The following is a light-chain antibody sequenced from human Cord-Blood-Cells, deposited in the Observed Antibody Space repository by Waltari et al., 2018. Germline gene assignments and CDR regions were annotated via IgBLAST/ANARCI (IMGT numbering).Light chain of an antibody. CDR3: SSYTSSSTLV. Sequence: QSALTQPASVSGSPGQSITISCTGTSSDVGGYNYVSWYQQHPGNAPKLMIYDVSNRPSGVSNRLPGSKSGDTAVLTISGLQAEDEADYYGSSYTSSSTLVFGTGPKVAVL. V-gene: IGLV2-14*01. J-gene: IGLJ1*01. CDR2: DVS. CDR1: SSDVGGYNY.